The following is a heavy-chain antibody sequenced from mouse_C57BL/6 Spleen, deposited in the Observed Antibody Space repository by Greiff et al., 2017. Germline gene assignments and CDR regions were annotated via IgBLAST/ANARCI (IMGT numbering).Heavy chain of an antibody. V-gene: IGHV1-53*01. CDR1: GYTFTSYW. D-gene: IGHD2-2*01. CDR3: ARHGYDGMDY. Sequence: QVHVKQPGTELVKPGASVKLSCKASGYTFTSYWMHWVKQRPGQGLEWIGNINPSNGGTNYNEKFKSKATLTVDRSSSTAYMQLSSLTSEDSAVYYCARHGYDGMDYWGQGTSVTVSS. J-gene: IGHJ4*01. CDR2: INPSNGGT.